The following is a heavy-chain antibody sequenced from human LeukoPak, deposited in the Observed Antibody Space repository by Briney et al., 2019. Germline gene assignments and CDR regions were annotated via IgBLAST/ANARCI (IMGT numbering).Heavy chain of an antibody. CDR3: ARGQGAVGAPVALDY. D-gene: IGHD1-26*01. CDR2: ISAYNGNT. V-gene: IGHV1-18*01. Sequence: ASVKVSCKASGYTFNTYGITWVRQAPGQGLEWMGWISAYNGNTNYAQKLQGRVTMTTDTSTSTAYMELRSLRSDDTAVYYCARGQGAVGAPVALDYWGQGTLVTVSS. J-gene: IGHJ4*02. CDR1: GYTFNTYG.